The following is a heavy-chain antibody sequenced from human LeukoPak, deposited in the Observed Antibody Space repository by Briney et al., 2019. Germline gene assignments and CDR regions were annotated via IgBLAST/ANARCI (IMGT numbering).Heavy chain of an antibody. V-gene: IGHV1-3*01. D-gene: IGHD4-17*01. CDR2: INAGNGNT. Sequence: GASVKVSCKASGYTFTSYAIHWVRQAPGQRLEWMGWINAGNGNTKYSQYFQGRVTITRDTSASTAYMELSSLRSEDTAVYYCARARWTSTVTTYYLDYWGQGTLVTVSS. CDR3: ARARWTSTVTTYYLDY. J-gene: IGHJ4*02. CDR1: GYTFTSYA.